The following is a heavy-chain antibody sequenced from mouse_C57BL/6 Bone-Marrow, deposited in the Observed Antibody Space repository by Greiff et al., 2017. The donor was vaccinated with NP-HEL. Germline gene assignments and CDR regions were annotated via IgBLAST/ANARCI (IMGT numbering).Heavy chain of an antibody. J-gene: IGHJ3*01. Sequence: DVQLVESGGGLVQPGGSLSLSCAASGFTFTDYYMSWVRQPPGKALEWLGFIRNKANGYTTEYSASVKGRFTISRDNSQSILYLQMNALRAEDSATYYCARSVDSSGYGFAYWGQGTLVTVSA. CDR1: GFTFTDYY. D-gene: IGHD3-2*02. CDR3: ARSVDSSGYGFAY. V-gene: IGHV7-3*01. CDR2: IRNKANGYTT.